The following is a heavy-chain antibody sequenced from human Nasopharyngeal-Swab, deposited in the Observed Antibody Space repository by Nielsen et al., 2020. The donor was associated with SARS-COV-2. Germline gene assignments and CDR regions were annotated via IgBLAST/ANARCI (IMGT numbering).Heavy chain of an antibody. V-gene: IGHV3-23*01. D-gene: IGHD6-13*01. Sequence: GESLKISCSASGFTFISDDMSWVRQAPGKGLEWVSTISGRCGGPYYADSVKGRFTVSRDNSENTLYLQMNSLRAEDTAVYYCANRRGSSWHPYCFDFWGQGTLVTVSS. CDR1: GFTFISDD. J-gene: IGHJ4*02. CDR3: ANRRGSSWHPYCFDF. CDR2: ISGRCGGP.